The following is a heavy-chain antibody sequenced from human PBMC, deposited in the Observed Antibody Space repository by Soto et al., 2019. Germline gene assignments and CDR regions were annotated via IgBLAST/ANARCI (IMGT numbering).Heavy chain of an antibody. CDR2: IYYSGST. V-gene: IGHV4-31*03. J-gene: IGHJ6*02. Sequence: QVRLQESGPGLVKPSQTLSLTCTVSGGSISSGGYYWSWIRQHPGKGLEWIGYIYYSGSTYYNPSLKSRVTISVDTSKNQFSLKLSSVTAADTAVYYCARDDPGYYYGSGSYSDYYYGMDVWGQGTTVTVSS. CDR1: GGSISSGGYY. CDR3: ARDDPGYYYGSGSYSDYYYGMDV. D-gene: IGHD3-10*01.